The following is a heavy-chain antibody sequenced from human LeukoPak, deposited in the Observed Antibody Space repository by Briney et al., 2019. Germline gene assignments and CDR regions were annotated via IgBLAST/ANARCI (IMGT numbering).Heavy chain of an antibody. V-gene: IGHV3-30-3*01. D-gene: IGHD5-18*01. CDR1: GFTFSSYA. Sequence: SGRSLRLSCAASGFTFSSYAMHWVRQAPGKGLEWVAVISYDGSNKYYADSVKGRFTISRDNSKNTLYLQMNSLRAEDTAVYYCARDGWVDTAMVRVMDYAFDIWGQGTMVTVSS. CDR3: ARDGWVDTAMVRVMDYAFDI. J-gene: IGHJ3*02. CDR2: ISYDGSNK.